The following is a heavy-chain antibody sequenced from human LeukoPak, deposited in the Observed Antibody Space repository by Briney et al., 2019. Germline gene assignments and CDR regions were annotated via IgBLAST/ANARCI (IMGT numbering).Heavy chain of an antibody. D-gene: IGHD2-21*02. Sequence: ASVSVSCKASGYTFISYGISWVRQAPGQGLEWMGWISGYNGNTNYAQNLQGRVTMTTDTSTSTAYMELRSLRSDDTAVYYCARGLGVVTAQSEQPKPRYFDLWGRGTQVTVSS. V-gene: IGHV1-18*01. CDR1: GYTFISYG. J-gene: IGHJ2*01. CDR3: ARGLGVVTAQSEQPKPRYFDL. CDR2: ISGYNGNT.